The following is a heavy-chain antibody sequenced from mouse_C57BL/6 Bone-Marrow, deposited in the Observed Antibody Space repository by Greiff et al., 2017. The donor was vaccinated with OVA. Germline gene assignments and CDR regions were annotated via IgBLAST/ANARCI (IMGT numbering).Heavy chain of an antibody. Sequence: EVKLQESGPGLVKPSQSLSLTCSVTGYSITSGYYWNWIRQFPGNKLEWMGYISYDGSNNYNPSLKNRISITRDTSKNQFFLKLNSVTTEDTATYYCARGPYYYGSSYGGYFDYWGQGTTLTVSS. CDR1: GYSITSGYY. D-gene: IGHD1-1*01. CDR2: ISYDGSN. V-gene: IGHV3-6*01. J-gene: IGHJ2*01. CDR3: ARGPYYYGSSYGGYFDY.